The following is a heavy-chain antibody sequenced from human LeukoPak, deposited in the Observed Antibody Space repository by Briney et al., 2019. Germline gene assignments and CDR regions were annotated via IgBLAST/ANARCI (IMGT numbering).Heavy chain of an antibody. CDR1: GYSFTSYW. CDR2: IYPGDSDT. J-gene: IGHJ5*02. D-gene: IGHD1-26*01. CDR3: ARHQSGSYYRNWFDP. Sequence: GESLKISCKGSGYSFTSYWIGWVRQMPGKGLEWMGIIYPGDSDTRYSPSFQGQVTISADKSISTAYLQWSSLKASNTAMYYCARHQSGSYYRNWFDPWGQGTLVTVSS. V-gene: IGHV5-51*01.